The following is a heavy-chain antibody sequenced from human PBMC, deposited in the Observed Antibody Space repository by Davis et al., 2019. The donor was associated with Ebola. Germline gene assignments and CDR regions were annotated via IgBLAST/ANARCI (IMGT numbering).Heavy chain of an antibody. CDR1: GGTFSSYA. D-gene: IGHD2-15*01. Sequence: SVKVSCKASGGTFSSYAISWVRQAPGQGLEWMGGIIPIFGTANYAQKFQGRVTITADESTSTAYMELSSLRSEDTAVYYCALRYCSGGSCYPDYWGQGTLVTVSS. V-gene: IGHV1-69*13. J-gene: IGHJ4*02. CDR2: IIPIFGTA. CDR3: ALRYCSGGSCYPDY.